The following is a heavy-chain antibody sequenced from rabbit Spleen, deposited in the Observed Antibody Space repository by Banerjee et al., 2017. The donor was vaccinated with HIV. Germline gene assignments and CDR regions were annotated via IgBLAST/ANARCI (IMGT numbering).Heavy chain of an antibody. Sequence: QSLEESGGDLVKPGASLTLTCTASGLSLSSSYYMCWVRQAPGKGLEWIACIVTSTVNTWYANWAKGRFTISKTSSTTVTLQLNSLTAADTATYFWVREVAAKFSLWGPGTLVTVS. V-gene: IGHV1S40*01. CDR2: IVTSTVNT. CDR3: VREVAAKFSL. D-gene: IGHD4-1*01. J-gene: IGHJ4*01. CDR1: GLSLSSSYY.